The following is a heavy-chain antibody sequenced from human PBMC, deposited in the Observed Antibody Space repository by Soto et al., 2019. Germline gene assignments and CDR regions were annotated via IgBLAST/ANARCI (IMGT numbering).Heavy chain of an antibody. Sequence: TLSLTCTVSGGSGSSYYWSWIRQPPGKGLEWIGYIYHSGSTYYNPSLKSRVTISVDRSKNQFSLKLSSVTAADTAVYYCARDPNIVGATHGGYYYYYGMDVWGQGTTVTVSS. CDR2: IYHSGST. J-gene: IGHJ6*02. V-gene: IGHV4-59*02. D-gene: IGHD1-26*01. CDR3: ARDPNIVGATHGGYYYYYGMDV. CDR1: GGSGSSYY.